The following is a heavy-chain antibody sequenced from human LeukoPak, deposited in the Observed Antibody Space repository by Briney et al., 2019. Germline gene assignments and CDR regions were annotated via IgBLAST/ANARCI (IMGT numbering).Heavy chain of an antibody. CDR2: IIPIFGTA. V-gene: IGHV1-69*01. Sequence: SVKVSCKASGGTFSSYAISWVRQAPGQGLEWMGGIIPIFGTANYAQKFQGRVTITADESTSTAYMELSSLRSEDTAVHYCARGRFLEWLLYHPTFDYWGQGTLVTVSS. J-gene: IGHJ4*02. CDR3: ARGRFLEWLLYHPTFDY. D-gene: IGHD3-3*01. CDR1: GGTFSSYA.